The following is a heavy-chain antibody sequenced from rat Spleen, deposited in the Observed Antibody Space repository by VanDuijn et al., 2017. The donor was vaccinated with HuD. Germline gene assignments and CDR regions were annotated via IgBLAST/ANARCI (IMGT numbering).Heavy chain of an antibody. J-gene: IGHJ2*01. CDR1: GFTFTNYY. CDR2: FSIGDSST. CDR3: ARSSYTTDYLWDY. Sequence: EVQLVESGGGLVQPGRSLRLSCAASGFTFTNYYMAWVRQAPTKGLEWVASFSIGDSSTYYRDSVKGRFTISRDNAKSNLYLEMASLRSEDTASYYWARSSYTTDYLWDYWGQGVMVTVSS. V-gene: IGHV5S23*01. D-gene: IGHD1-6*01.